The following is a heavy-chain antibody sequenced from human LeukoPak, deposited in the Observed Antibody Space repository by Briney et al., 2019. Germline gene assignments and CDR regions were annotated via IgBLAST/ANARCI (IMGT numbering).Heavy chain of an antibody. Sequence: GGSLRLSCAASGFPLSSYAMSWVRQGPGKGLEWVAATSSSDPGTYHADSVKGRFTISRDNSKNMLYLQMNSLRAEDTAVYYCAKGPRTVRFGDRHKGMFDYWGQGILVTVSS. CDR1: GFPLSSYA. CDR3: AKGPRTVRFGDRHKGMFDY. CDR2: TSSSDPGT. D-gene: IGHD3-10*01. V-gene: IGHV3-23*01. J-gene: IGHJ4*02.